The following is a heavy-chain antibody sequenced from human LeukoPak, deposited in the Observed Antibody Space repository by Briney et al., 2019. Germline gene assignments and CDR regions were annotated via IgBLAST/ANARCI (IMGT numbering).Heavy chain of an antibody. V-gene: IGHV1-2*06. CDR3: ARDGSIVGADYGLYGMDV. Sequence: ASVKVSCKASGYTFTGYYMHWVRQAPGQGLEWMGRINPNSGGTNYAQKFQGRVTMTRDTSISTAYMELSRLRSDDTAVYYCARDGSIVGADYGLYGMDVWGQGTTVTVSS. CDR1: GYTFTGYY. J-gene: IGHJ6*02. CDR2: INPNSGGT. D-gene: IGHD1-26*01.